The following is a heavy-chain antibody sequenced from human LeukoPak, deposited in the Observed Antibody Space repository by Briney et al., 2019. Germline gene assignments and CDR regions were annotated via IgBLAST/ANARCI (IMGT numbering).Heavy chain of an antibody. CDR2: IYYSGST. Sequence: SETLSLTCTVSGGSISSSSYYWGWIRQPPGKGLEWIGSIYYSGSTYYNPSLKSRVTISVDTSKNQFSLKLSSVTAADTAVYYCAAYYYDSSGYYNDYWGQGTLVTVSS. CDR1: GGSISSSSYY. CDR3: AAYYYDSSGYYNDY. D-gene: IGHD3-22*01. V-gene: IGHV4-39*07. J-gene: IGHJ4*02.